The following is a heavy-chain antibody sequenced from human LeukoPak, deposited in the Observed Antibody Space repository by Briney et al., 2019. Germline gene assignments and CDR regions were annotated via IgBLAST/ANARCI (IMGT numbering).Heavy chain of an antibody. CDR3: ARESHCNSTSCRYNWFDP. D-gene: IGHD2-2*01. V-gene: IGHV4-30-2*01. CDR1: GGSISSGGYS. CDR2: IYHSGST. J-gene: IGHJ5*02. Sequence: SETLSLTCAVSGGSISSGGYSWSWIRQPPGKGLEWIGYIYHSGSTYYNPSLKSRVTISVDRSKNQFSLKLSSVTAADTAVYYCARESHCNSTSCRYNWFDPWGQGTLVTVSS.